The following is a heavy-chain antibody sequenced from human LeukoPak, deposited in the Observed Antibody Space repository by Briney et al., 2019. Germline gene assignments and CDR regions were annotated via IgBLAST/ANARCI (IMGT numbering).Heavy chain of an antibody. V-gene: IGHV1-2*02. D-gene: IGHD3-22*01. CDR3: ARGPPNYYDSSGYLIDY. CDR2: INPNSGGT. J-gene: IGHJ4*02. Sequence: GASVKVSCKASGYTFTGYYMHWVRQAPGQGLEWMGWINPNSGGTNYAQKFQGRVTMTRDTSISTAYMELSRLRSDDTAVYYCARGPPNYYDSSGYLIDYWGQGTLVTVSS. CDR1: GYTFTGYY.